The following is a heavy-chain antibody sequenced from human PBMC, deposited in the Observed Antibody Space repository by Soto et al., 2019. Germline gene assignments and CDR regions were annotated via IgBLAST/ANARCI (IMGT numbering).Heavy chain of an antibody. Sequence: SETLSLTCTVAGGSISSYYWGWIRQPPGKGLEWIGCIYYSGSTYYNPSLKSRVTISVDTSKNQFSLKLSSVTAADTAVYYCARLFGGYYDSSGYIDAFDIWGQGTMVTVSS. CDR2: IYYSGST. CDR1: GGSISSYY. CDR3: ARLFGGYYDSSGYIDAFDI. J-gene: IGHJ3*02. V-gene: IGHV4-59*01. D-gene: IGHD3-22*01.